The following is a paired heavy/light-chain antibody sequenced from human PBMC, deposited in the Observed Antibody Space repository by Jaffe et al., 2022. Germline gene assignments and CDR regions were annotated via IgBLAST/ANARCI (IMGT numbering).Light chain of an antibody. CDR3: QQRNNWPRT. Sequence: EIVLTQSPVTLSLSPGERATLSCRASQSVSSYLAWYQQKPGQAPRLVIYDASNRATGIPGRFSGSGSGTDFTLTISSLEPEDFAVYYCQQRNNWPRTFGQGTKVEIK. CDR2: DAS. V-gene: IGKV3-11*01. CDR1: QSVSSY. J-gene: IGKJ1*01.
Heavy chain of an antibody. V-gene: IGHV3-23*01. Sequence: EVQLLASGGGLVQPGESLRLSCAASGFKFGYSAMTWVRQAPGKGLEWVSTISGNGGDTFYADSVKGRFTISRDNSKNTVSLQMNSLRGEDTAVFYCAKGGHFSFFDPWGRGTLVTVSS. CDR1: GFKFGYSA. CDR2: ISGNGGDT. CDR3: AKGGHFSFFDP. J-gene: IGHJ2*01.